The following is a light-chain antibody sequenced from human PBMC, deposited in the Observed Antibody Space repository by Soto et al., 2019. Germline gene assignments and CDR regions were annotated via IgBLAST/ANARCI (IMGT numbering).Light chain of an antibody. V-gene: IGKV3-15*01. CDR1: QSVSSY. Sequence: EIVLTQSPSTLSLSPGERATLSCRASQSVSSYLAWYQQKPGQAPSLLIYGASTRATGTPARFSGSGSGTEFTLTISSLQSEDFAVYYCQHYNNWLGTFGGGTKV. CDR2: GAS. CDR3: QHYNNWLGT. J-gene: IGKJ4*01.